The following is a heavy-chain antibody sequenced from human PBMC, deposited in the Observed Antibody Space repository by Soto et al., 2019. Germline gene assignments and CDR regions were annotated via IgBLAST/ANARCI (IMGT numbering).Heavy chain of an antibody. D-gene: IGHD2-15*01. Sequence: HPGGSLRLSCAASGFTLSSYAMGWVRQAPGKGLEWVSVVSIGGSTHYADSVTGRFTISRDSSKNTLSLQMNSLRAEDTAVYYCAKRRGAGGHFDYGGQGARVTVSS. J-gene: IGHJ4*02. CDR2: VSIGGST. V-gene: IGHV3-23*01. CDR3: AKRRGAGGHFDY. CDR1: GFTLSSYA.